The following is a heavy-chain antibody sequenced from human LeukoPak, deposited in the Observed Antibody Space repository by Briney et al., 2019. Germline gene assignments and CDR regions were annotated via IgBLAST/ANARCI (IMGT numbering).Heavy chain of an antibody. CDR1: GGSFSGYY. CDR2: INHSGST. J-gene: IGHJ3*02. CDR3: ARDSPRYSYGSNDAFDI. D-gene: IGHD5-18*01. Sequence: SETLSLTCAVYGGSFSGYYWSWIRQPPGKGLEWIGEINHSGSTNYNPSLKSRVTISVDTSKNQFSLKLSSVTAADTAVYYCARDSPRYSYGSNDAFDIWGQGTMVTVSS. V-gene: IGHV4-34*01.